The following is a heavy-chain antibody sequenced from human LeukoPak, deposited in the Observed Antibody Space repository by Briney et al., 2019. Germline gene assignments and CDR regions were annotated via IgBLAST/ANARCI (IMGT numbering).Heavy chain of an antibody. CDR1: GYNFTIYW. J-gene: IGHJ4*02. CDR2: IYPGDSDT. Sequence: TGESLKISCKGSGYNFTIYWIGWVRQMPGEGLEWMGIIYPGDSDTRYSPSFQGQVTISADKSISTAYLQWSSLQASDTAMYYCARSAGDRGSYNYWGQGTLVTVSS. V-gene: IGHV5-51*01. CDR3: ARSAGDRGSYNY. D-gene: IGHD1-26*01.